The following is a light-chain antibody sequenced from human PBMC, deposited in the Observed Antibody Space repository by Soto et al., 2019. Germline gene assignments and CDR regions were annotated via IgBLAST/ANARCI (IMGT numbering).Light chain of an antibody. Sequence: DIQMTQSPSTLSASVGDRVTITCRASQSISGWLAWYQQKPGKAPKLLIYDVSSLESGVPSRFSGSGSGTEFTLAISSLQPDDFATYYCQQYNSYSRTFGQGTRLEIK. J-gene: IGKJ5*01. CDR3: QQYNSYSRT. CDR1: QSISGW. V-gene: IGKV1-5*01. CDR2: DVS.